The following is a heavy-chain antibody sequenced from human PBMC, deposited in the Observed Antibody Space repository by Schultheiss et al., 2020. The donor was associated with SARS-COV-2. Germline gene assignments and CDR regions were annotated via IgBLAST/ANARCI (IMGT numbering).Heavy chain of an antibody. D-gene: IGHD3-10*01. Sequence: GGSLRLSCAASGFTFDDYAMHWVRQAPGKGLEWVSSISSSSSYIYYADSVKGRFTISRDNAKNSLYLQMNSLRAEDTAVYYCAKDRITMVRGVVYYYYYGMDVWGQGTTVTVSS. J-gene: IGHJ6*02. CDR1: GFTFDDYA. V-gene: IGHV3-21*01. CDR3: AKDRITMVRGVVYYYYYGMDV. CDR2: ISSSSSYI.